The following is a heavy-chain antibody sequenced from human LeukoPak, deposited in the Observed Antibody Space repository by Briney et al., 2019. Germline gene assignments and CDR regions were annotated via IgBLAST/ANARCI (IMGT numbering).Heavy chain of an antibody. CDR1: GFTFSGYA. CDR3: AKVKSGCGGDCYFSCFDY. V-gene: IGHV3-23*01. CDR2: ISGSGGST. J-gene: IGHJ4*02. Sequence: PGGSLRLSCAASGFTFSGYAMSWARQAPGKGLEWVSAISGSGGSTYYADSVKGRFTISRDNSKNTLYLQMNSLRAEDTAVYYCAKVKSGCGGDCYFSCFDYWGQGTLVTVSS. D-gene: IGHD2-21*02.